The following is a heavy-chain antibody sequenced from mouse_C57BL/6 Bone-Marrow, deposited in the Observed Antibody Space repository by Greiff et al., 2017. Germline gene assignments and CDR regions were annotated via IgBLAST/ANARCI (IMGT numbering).Heavy chain of an antibody. V-gene: IGHV1-19*01. CDR3: ARGFPNWEDWYYYAMDY. CDR1: GYTFTDYY. D-gene: IGHD4-1*01. CDR2: INPYNGGT. Sequence: EVQLQESGPVLVKPGASVKMSCKASGYTFTDYYMNWVKQSHGKSLEWIGVINPYNGGTSYNQKFKGKATLTVDKSSSTAYMELNSLTSEDSAVYYCARGFPNWEDWYYYAMDYWGQGTSVTVSS. J-gene: IGHJ4*01.